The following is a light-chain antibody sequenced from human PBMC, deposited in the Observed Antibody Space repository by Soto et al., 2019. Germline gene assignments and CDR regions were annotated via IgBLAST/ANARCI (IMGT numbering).Light chain of an antibody. CDR2: EVS. CDR1: SSDIGNYYF. J-gene: IGLJ2*01. Sequence: QSVLTQPASVSGSPGQSITISCTGTSSDIGNYYFVSWYQQVPGTAPKAMIYEVSSRPSGVSNRFSGSKSGNTASLTISGLHAQDEAYYSCSSYTTRTSFILFGGGTKLTVL. V-gene: IGLV2-14*01. CDR3: SSYTTRTSFIL.